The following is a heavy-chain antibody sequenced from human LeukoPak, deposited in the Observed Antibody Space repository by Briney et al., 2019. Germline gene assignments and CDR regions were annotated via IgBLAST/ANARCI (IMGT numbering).Heavy chain of an antibody. Sequence: PSETLSLTCTVTGGSISSYYWSWIRPPPGKGLEWVGNIYYSGSTNYNPSLKSRVTISVDTSKNQYSLKLSSVTAADTAVYYCARASFCSGGSCQLDYWGQGTLVTVSS. D-gene: IGHD2-15*01. CDR3: ARASFCSGGSCQLDY. CDR2: IYYSGST. J-gene: IGHJ4*02. V-gene: IGHV4-59*08. CDR1: GGSISSYY.